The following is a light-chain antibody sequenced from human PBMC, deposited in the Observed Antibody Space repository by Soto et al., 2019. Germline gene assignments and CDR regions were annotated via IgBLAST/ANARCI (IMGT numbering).Light chain of an antibody. CDR3: QQYGSIPWT. V-gene: IGKV3-20*01. CDR2: DAS. Sequence: EIVLTQSPGTLSLSPGERATLSCRATESVVSSYLAWYQLKPGQAPRLLTYDASSRATGIPDRFSGSGSGTDFTLTISRLEPEDFAVYYCQQYGSIPWTFGQGTKVDIK. J-gene: IGKJ1*01. CDR1: ESVVSSY.